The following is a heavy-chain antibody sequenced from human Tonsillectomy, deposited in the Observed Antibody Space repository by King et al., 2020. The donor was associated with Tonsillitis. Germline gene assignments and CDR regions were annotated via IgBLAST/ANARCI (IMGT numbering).Heavy chain of an antibody. Sequence: VQLVESGGGLVQPGGSLRLSCAASGFTFSSYAMSWVRQAPGKGLEWVSAISASGGSTYYADSVKGRFTISRDNSKNTLYLQMNSLRAEDTAVYYCARPDDLYYYYYMDVWGKGTTVTVSS. CDR3: ARPDDLYYYYYMDV. CDR2: ISASGGST. CDR1: GFTFSSYA. J-gene: IGHJ6*03. V-gene: IGHV3-23*04.